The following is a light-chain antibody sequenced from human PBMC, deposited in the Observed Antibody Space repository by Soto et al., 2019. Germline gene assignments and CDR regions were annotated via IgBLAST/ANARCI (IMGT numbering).Light chain of an antibody. CDR2: DAY. J-gene: IGKJ1*01. V-gene: IGKV1-5*01. Sequence: DIQMTQSPSTLSASVGDRVTITCRASQSISSWLAWYQQKPGKAPKLLIYDAYSLESGVPSRFSGSGSGTEFTLTISRRQPDDFATYNCQQYNSYSWTFGQGTKVAMK. CDR1: QSISSW. CDR3: QQYNSYSWT.